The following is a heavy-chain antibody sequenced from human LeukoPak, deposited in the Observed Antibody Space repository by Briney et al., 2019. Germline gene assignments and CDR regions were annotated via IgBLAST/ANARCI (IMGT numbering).Heavy chain of an antibody. J-gene: IGHJ6*03. D-gene: IGHD2-2*01. Sequence: PSETLSLTCTVSGGSISSSSYYWGWIRQPPGKGLEWIGSIYYSGNTYYNLSLKSRVTISVDTSKNQFSLKLSSVTAADTAAYYCASPTSNAPHYMDVWGKGTTVTVS. CDR2: IYYSGNT. CDR3: ASPTSNAPHYMDV. V-gene: IGHV4-39*01. CDR1: GGSISSSSYY.